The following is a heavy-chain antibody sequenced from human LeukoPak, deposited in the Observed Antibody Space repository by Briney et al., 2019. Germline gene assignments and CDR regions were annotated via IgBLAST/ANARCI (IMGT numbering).Heavy chain of an antibody. D-gene: IGHD6-13*01. V-gene: IGHV1-24*01. CDR3: ATVVAAAGHNWFDP. J-gene: IGHJ5*02. CDR1: GYTLTELS. Sequence: ASVKVSCKVSGYTLTELSMHWVRQAPGKGLEWMGGFDPEDGETIYAQKFQGRVTMTEDTSTDTAYMELSSLRSEDTAVYYWATVVAAAGHNWFDPWGQGTLVTVSS. CDR2: FDPEDGET.